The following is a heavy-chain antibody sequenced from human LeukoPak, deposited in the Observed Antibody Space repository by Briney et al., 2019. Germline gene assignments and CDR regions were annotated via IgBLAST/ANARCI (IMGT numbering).Heavy chain of an antibody. Sequence: GGSLRLSCAASGFTFSNYWMSWVRQAPGKGLEWVANIKQDGSEIYSVDSVKGRFTISRDNSKNSLYLQMNSLRTEDTALYYCAKAPGGSYYYYMDVWGKGTTVTVSS. CDR1: GFTFSNYW. V-gene: IGHV3-7*03. J-gene: IGHJ6*03. CDR3: AKAPGGSYYYYMDV. D-gene: IGHD1-14*01. CDR2: IKQDGSEI.